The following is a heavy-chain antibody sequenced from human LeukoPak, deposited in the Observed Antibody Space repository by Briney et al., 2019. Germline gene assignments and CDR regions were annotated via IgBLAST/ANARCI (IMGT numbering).Heavy chain of an antibody. J-gene: IGHJ4*02. D-gene: IGHD2-21*01. CDR2: ISYDGSNK. V-gene: IGHV3-30*18. CDR3: AKAVRGVVY. Sequence: PGRSLRLSCAASGLTFSSYGMHWVRQAPGKGLEWVAVISYDGSNKYYADSVKGRFTISRDNSKNTLYLQMNSLRAEDTAVYSCAKAVRGVVYWGQGTLVTVSS. CDR1: GLTFSSYG.